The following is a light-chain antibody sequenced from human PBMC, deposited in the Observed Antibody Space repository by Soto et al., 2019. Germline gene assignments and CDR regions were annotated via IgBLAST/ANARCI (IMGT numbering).Light chain of an antibody. Sequence: QSVLTQPASVSASPGQSITISCTGTSSDIGAYNYVTWYQQHPGKAPKLMIYDVSNRPSGVSDRFSGSKSGNTASLTISGLQAEDEADYYCSSYTTYSTLVFGGGTKLTVL. J-gene: IGLJ2*01. CDR2: DVS. CDR1: SSDIGAYNY. V-gene: IGLV2-14*03. CDR3: SSYTTYSTLV.